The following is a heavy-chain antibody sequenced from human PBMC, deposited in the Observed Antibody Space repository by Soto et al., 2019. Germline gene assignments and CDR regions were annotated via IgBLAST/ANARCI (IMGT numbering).Heavy chain of an antibody. D-gene: IGHD4-17*01. CDR3: ARAYGIWAFNI. Sequence: QVQLQESGPGLVKPSQTLSLTCTVSGRSISSGGYYCSWIRQHPGQGLVWIGYLNYRRSTYYNPSLKSRVTLSVDTSKIQFSLKLRSVTAADTAVYYCARAYGIWAFNIWGQGTRVTVSS. J-gene: IGHJ3*02. CDR1: GRSISSGGYY. V-gene: IGHV4-31*03. CDR2: LNYRRST.